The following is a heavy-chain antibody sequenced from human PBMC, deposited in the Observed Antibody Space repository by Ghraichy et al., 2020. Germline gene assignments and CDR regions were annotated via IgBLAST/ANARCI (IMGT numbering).Heavy chain of an antibody. CDR2: LYYSGST. CDR1: GGSISSSSYY. CDR3: ARELDYDFWSGYFNLGNLDAFDS. Sequence: SETLSLTCTVSGGSISSSSYYWGWIRQPPGKGLVWIGSLYYSGSTYYNPSLKSRVTISVDTSKNQFSLKLSSVTAADTAVYYCARELDYDFWSGYFNLGNLDAFDSGGQGTMVTVSS. D-gene: IGHD3-3*01. V-gene: IGHV4-39*07. J-gene: IGHJ3*02.